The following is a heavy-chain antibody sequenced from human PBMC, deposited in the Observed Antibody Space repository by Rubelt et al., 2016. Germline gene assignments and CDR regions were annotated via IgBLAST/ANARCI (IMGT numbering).Heavy chain of an antibody. CDR1: GGAISTYY. CDR2: LSTSGST. Sequence: QVQLQESGPGLVKPSETLSLTCTVSGGAISTYYWNWIRQPAGKGLEWIGRLSTSGSTHYNPSLKSRVTMSVDTSKNQLSLKRRPVTAADTAVYYWARGIPGLWGRASFDYWGQGTLVTVSS. J-gene: IGHJ4*02. CDR3: ARGIPGLWGRASFDY. D-gene: IGHD3-16*01. V-gene: IGHV4-4*07.